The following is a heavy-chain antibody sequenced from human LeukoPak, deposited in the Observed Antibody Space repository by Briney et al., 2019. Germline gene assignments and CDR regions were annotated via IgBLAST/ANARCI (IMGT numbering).Heavy chain of an antibody. CDR2: IKQDGSEK. D-gene: IGHD5-18*01. CDR3: AGAIRGGYSYGWDFDY. J-gene: IGHJ4*02. CDR1: GFTFSSYW. Sequence: GGSLRLSCAASGFTFSSYWMSWVRRAPGKGLEWVANIKQDGSEKYYVDSVKGRFTISRDNAKNSLYLQMNSLRAEDTAVYYCAGAIRGGYSYGWDFDYWGQGTLVTVSS. V-gene: IGHV3-7*03.